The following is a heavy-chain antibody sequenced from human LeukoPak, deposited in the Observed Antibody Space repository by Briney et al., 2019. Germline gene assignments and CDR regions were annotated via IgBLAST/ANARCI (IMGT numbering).Heavy chain of an antibody. V-gene: IGHV5-51*01. Sequence: GEPLKISCTSSGYSFNTYWIGWVRQMPGKGLEWMGIIYPGDSDTRYSPSFQGQVTISADKSISTAYLQWSSLKASDTAMYYCARLPEARYYYGMDVWGQGTTVTVSS. CDR2: IYPGDSDT. D-gene: IGHD5-12*01. J-gene: IGHJ6*02. CDR3: ARLPEARYYYGMDV. CDR1: GYSFNTYW.